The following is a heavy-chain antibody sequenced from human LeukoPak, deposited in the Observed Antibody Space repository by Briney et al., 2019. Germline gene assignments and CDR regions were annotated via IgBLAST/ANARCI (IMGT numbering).Heavy chain of an antibody. D-gene: IGHD1-26*01. V-gene: IGHV3-7*01. J-gene: IGHJ4*02. CDR1: GFTFDSYW. CDR2: IKQDGSDK. Sequence: PGGSLKLSCAASGFTFDSYWMTWVRQAPGKGLEWVANIKQDGSDKYYVDSVKGRFTISRDNAKNSLYLQMNSLRAEDTAVYFCAREVLGVGATCDYWGQGTQVTVSS. CDR3: AREVLGVGATCDY.